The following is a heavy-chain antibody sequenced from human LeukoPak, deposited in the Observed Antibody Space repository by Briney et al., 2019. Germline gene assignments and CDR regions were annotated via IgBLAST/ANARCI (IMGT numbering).Heavy chain of an antibody. CDR3: ASLPSDYPDPDAFDI. D-gene: IGHD4-17*01. J-gene: IGHJ3*02. CDR1: GGSISSSSYY. CDR2: IYYSGST. V-gene: IGHV4-39*01. Sequence: PSETLSLTCTVSGGSISSSSYYWGWIRQPPGKGLEWIGSIYYSGSTYYNPSLKSRVTISVDTSKNQFSLKLSSVTAADTAVYYCASLPSDYPDPDAFDIWGQGTMVTVSS.